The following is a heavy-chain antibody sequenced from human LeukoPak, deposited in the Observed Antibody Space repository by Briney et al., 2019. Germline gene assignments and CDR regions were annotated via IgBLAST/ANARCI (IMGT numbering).Heavy chain of an antibody. CDR3: ARGAGWGSVSEFDY. V-gene: IGHV4-59*01. Sequence: SETLSLTCTVSGGSISSYYWSWIRQPPGKGLEWIGYIYCSGSTNYNPSLKSRVTISVDTSKNQFSLKLSSLTAADTAVYYCARGAGWGSVSEFDYWGQGTRVTVSS. D-gene: IGHD1-14*01. J-gene: IGHJ4*02. CDR2: IYCSGST. CDR1: GGSISSYY.